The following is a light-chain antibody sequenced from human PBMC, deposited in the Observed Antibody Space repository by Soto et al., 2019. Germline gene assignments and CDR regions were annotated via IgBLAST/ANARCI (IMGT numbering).Light chain of an antibody. Sequence: QSAVTQPASVSGSPGQSITISCTGTSSDVGSYNLVSWYQQHPGKAPKLMIYEGSKRPSGVSNRFSGSKSGNTASLTISGLQAEDEADYYCCSYAGSRVFGGGTKLTVL. CDR3: CSYAGSRV. V-gene: IGLV2-23*01. J-gene: IGLJ2*01. CDR1: SSDVGSYNL. CDR2: EGS.